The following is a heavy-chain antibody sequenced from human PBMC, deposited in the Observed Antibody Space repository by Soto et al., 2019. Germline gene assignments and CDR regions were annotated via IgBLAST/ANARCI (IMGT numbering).Heavy chain of an antibody. J-gene: IGHJ6*02. CDR1: GFTFTSSA. Sequence: AASVKVSCKASGFTFTSSAVQWVRQARGQRLEWIGWIVVGSGNTNYAQKFQERVTITRDMSTSTAYMELSSLRSEDTAVYYCAAVPPDSSGWYNPTRFYYYYYGMDVWGQGTTVTVSS. V-gene: IGHV1-58*01. CDR2: IVVGSGNT. D-gene: IGHD6-19*01. CDR3: AAVPPDSSGWYNPTRFYYYYYGMDV.